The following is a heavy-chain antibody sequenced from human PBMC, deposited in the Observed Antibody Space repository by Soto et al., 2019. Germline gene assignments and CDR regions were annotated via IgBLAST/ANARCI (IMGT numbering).Heavy chain of an antibody. V-gene: IGHV3-30-3*01. CDR3: ARTVSSCSDPFDY. D-gene: IGHD2-8*01. J-gene: IGHJ4*02. CDR2: ISYDGSNK. CDR1: GFTFSSYA. Sequence: GGSLRLSCAASGFTFSSYAMHWVRQAPGKGLEWVAVISYDGSNKYYADSVKGRFTISRDNSKNTLYLQMNSLRAEDTAVEYCARTVSSCSDPFDYWGQGTLVTVSS.